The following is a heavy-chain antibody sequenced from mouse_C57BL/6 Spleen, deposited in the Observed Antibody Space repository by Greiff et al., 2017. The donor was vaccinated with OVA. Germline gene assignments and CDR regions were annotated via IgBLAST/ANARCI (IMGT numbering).Heavy chain of an antibody. CDR2: IDPSASET. CDR3: AREGLRHFDY. D-gene: IGHD2-4*01. CDR1: GYTFTSYW. V-gene: IGHV1-52*01. J-gene: IGHJ2*01. Sequence: VQLQQPGAELVRPGSSVKLSCKASGYTFTSYWMHWVKQRPIQGLEWIGNIDPSASETHYNQQFKDKATLTVDKSSSTAYMQLSSLTAEDSAVDYCAREGLRHFDYWGKGTTLTVSS.